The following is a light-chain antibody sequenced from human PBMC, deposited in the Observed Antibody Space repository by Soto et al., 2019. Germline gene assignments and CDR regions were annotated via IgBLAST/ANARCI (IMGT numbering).Light chain of an antibody. CDR1: QSVSSK. V-gene: IGKV3-15*01. Sequence: EIVMTQSPATLSVSPAERATLSCRASQSVSSKVAWYQQKPGQAPRLLIHAASTRATGIPARFSGSGSGTEFNFTISSLQSEDFATYYCQQSYSTPPAFGPGTKVDIK. J-gene: IGKJ3*01. CDR3: QQSYSTPPA. CDR2: AAS.